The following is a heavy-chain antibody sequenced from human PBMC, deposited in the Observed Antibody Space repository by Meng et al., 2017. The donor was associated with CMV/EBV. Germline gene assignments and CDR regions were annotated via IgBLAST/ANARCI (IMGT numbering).Heavy chain of an antibody. Sequence: SETLSPTCIVSGGSISTGSHFWAWIRQPPGKGLEWIGTIYHSGSIYYNLSHKSRVTISRDTSKNLFSLKLNSVTAADTAVYYCARVGYFATRGPHDAFDIWGQGTLVTVSS. J-gene: IGHJ3*02. V-gene: IGHV4-39*07. D-gene: IGHD2-15*01. CDR2: IYHSGSI. CDR1: GGSISTGSHF. CDR3: ARVGYFATRGPHDAFDI.